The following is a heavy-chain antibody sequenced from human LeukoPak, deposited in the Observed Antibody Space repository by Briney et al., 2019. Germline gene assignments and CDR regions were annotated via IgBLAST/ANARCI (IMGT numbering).Heavy chain of an antibody. J-gene: IGHJ4*02. CDR3: ARDRFPYGDYPLFDY. CDR1: GGSISSGSYY. V-gene: IGHV4-61*02. CDR2: IYTSGST. Sequence: SETLSLTRTVSGGSISSGSYYWSWIRQPAGKGLEWIGRIYTSGSTNYNPSLKSRVTISVDTSKNQFSLKLSSVTAADTAVYYCARDRFPYGDYPLFDYWGQGTLVTVSS. D-gene: IGHD4-17*01.